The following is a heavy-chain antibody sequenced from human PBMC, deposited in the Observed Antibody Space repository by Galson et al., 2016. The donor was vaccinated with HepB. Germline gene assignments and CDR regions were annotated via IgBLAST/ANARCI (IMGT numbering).Heavy chain of an antibody. CDR1: AFTFRSPA. CDR2: LASDGST. CDR3: AKECRGGSCYPPETEG. Sequence: SLRLPCAASAFTFRSPALTWVRQAPGKGLEWVSSLASDGSTYYADSAKGRFTIARDNCKKTLYLQLNSLRAEDPAVYYCAKECRGGSCYPPETEGWGQGTLVTVSS. J-gene: IGHJ4*02. V-gene: IGHV3-23*01. D-gene: IGHD2-15*01.